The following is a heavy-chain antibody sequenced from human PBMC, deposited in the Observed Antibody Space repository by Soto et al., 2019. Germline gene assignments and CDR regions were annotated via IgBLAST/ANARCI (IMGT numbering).Heavy chain of an antibody. CDR2: IKQDGSEK. Sequence: GGSLRLSCAASGFTFSSYWMSWVRQAPGKGLEWVANIKQDGSEKYYVDSVKGRFTISRDNSKNTLYLQMNSLRAEDTAVYYCAKENGYSSSWFEFDYWGQGTLVTVSS. CDR3: AKENGYSSSWFEFDY. V-gene: IGHV3-7*03. J-gene: IGHJ4*02. CDR1: GFTFSSYW. D-gene: IGHD6-13*01.